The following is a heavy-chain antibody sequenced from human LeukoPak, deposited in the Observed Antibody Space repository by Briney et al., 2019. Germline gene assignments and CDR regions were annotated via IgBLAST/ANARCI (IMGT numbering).Heavy chain of an antibody. V-gene: IGHV4-4*07. CDR2: IYTSGST. J-gene: IGHJ2*01. Sequence: SEALSLTCTVSGGSISSYYWSWIRQPAGKGLEWIGRIYTSGSTNYNPSLKSRVTMSVDTSKNQFSLKLSSVTAADTAVYYCARDRVTMVRGAWYFDLWGRGTLVTVSS. CDR3: ARDRVTMVRGAWYFDL. D-gene: IGHD3-10*01. CDR1: GGSISSYY.